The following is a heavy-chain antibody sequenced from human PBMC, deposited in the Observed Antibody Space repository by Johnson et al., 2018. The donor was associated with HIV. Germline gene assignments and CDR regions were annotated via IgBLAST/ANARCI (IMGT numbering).Heavy chain of an antibody. CDR1: GFTFSSYA. Sequence: QVQLVESGGGVVQPGRSLRLSCAASGFTFSSYAIHWVRQAPGKGLEWVAVISYDGSNKYYADSVKGRFTISRDNSKNTLYLQMNSLRAEDTSVYYCARDRGIAVAGTGAFDIWGQGTMVTVSS. D-gene: IGHD6-19*01. J-gene: IGHJ3*02. CDR3: ARDRGIAVAGTGAFDI. CDR2: ISYDGSNK. V-gene: IGHV3-30*04.